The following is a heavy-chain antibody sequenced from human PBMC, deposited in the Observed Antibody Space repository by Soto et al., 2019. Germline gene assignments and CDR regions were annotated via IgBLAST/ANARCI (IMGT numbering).Heavy chain of an antibody. Sequence: PSATLSLSSDVSGGSITTSVLWTWVRRFPAGGLVWIGENSHDGHXNYSPALSGRVIMSVELYTGEFARHVASVNAADTAVYFCAGGRDDGYWGQGTLVTGSS. V-gene: IGHV4-4*02. CDR2: NSHDGHX. CDR1: GGSITTSVL. J-gene: IGHJ4*01. CDR3: AGGRDDGY. D-gene: IGHD1-1*01.